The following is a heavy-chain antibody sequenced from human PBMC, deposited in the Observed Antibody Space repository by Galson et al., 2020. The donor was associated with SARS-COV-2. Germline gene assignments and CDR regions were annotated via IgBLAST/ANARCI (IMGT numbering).Heavy chain of an antibody. V-gene: IGHV3-11*04. CDR3: ARSVEKAADVGY. J-gene: IGHJ4*02. CDR1: GFTFSDYY. Sequence: NSGGSLRLSCAASGFTFSDYYMSWIRQAPGKGLEWVSYISSSGSTIYYADSVKGRFTISRDNAKNSLYLQMNSLSAEDTAVYYCARSVEKAADVGYWGQGTLVTVSS. D-gene: IGHD6-13*01. CDR2: ISSSGSTI.